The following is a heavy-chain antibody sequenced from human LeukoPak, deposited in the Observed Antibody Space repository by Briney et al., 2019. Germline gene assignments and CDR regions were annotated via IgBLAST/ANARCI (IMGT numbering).Heavy chain of an antibody. CDR3: AKSRCAYCSGGSCFGLWDY. D-gene: IGHD2-15*01. J-gene: IGHJ4*02. V-gene: IGHV3-74*01. CDR1: GFTFSTYW. Sequence: GGSLRLSCAASGFTFSTYWMHWVRQAPGKGLVWVSRINSDESSTTYADSVKGRFTISRDNAKNTLYLQMNSLRAEDTAVHYCAKSRCAYCSGGSCFGLWDYWGQGTLVTVSS. CDR2: INSDESST.